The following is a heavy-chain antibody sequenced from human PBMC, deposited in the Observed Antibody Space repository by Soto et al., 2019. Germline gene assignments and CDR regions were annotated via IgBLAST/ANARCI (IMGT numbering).Heavy chain of an antibody. Sequence: QVQLVQSGAEEKKPGASVKVSCKASAYTFIYNAIHWVRQAPGQRLEWMGWINAGNGNTKYSEKFRGRVTITRDTSANTAYMELSSLRSEDTAVYVCAREQGAPKTFDFWGQGTLVTVSS. CDR2: INAGNGNT. J-gene: IGHJ4*02. CDR1: AYTFIYNA. V-gene: IGHV1-3*05. CDR3: AREQGAPKTFDF. D-gene: IGHD3-16*01.